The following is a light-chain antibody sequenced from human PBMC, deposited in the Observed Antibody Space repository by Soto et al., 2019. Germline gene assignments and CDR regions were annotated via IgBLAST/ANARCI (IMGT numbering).Light chain of an antibody. CDR2: GAS. J-gene: IGKJ1*01. CDR1: QSVGSN. Sequence: EIVMTQSPATLSVSPGERVTLSCRARQSVGSNLAWYQQKPGQAPRLLIYGASTRATGIPARFSGSGSGTEFTLTISSLQPEDFASYYCQQGNIFPWTFGQGTKVDIK. V-gene: IGKV3-15*01. CDR3: QQGNIFPWT.